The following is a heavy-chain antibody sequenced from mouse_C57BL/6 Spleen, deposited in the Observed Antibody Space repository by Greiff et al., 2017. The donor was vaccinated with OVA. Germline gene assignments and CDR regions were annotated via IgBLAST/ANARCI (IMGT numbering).Heavy chain of an antibody. CDR3: TGHRDSNYGKD. V-gene: IGHV6-3*01. Sequence: EVKLVESGGGLVQPGGSMKLSCVASGFTFSNYWMNWVRQSPEKGLEWVAQIRLKSDNYATHYAESVKGRFTISRDDSKSSVYLQMNNLRAEDTGIYYCTGHRDSNYGKDWGQGTTLTVSS. D-gene: IGHD2-5*01. J-gene: IGHJ2*01. CDR1: GFTFSNYW. CDR2: IRLKSDNYAT.